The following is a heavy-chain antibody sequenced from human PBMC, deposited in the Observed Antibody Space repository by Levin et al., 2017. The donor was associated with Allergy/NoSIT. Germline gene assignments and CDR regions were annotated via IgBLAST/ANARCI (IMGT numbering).Heavy chain of an antibody. Sequence: AGGSLRLSCAASGFTFSSYAMSWVRQAPGKGLEWVSAISGSGGSTYYADSVKGRFTISRDNSKNTLYLQMNSLRAEDTAVYYCAKDVGWLPKYYFDYWGQGTLVTVSS. D-gene: IGHD6-19*01. CDR1: GFTFSSYA. CDR3: AKDVGWLPKYYFDY. V-gene: IGHV3-23*01. CDR2: ISGSGGST. J-gene: IGHJ4*02.